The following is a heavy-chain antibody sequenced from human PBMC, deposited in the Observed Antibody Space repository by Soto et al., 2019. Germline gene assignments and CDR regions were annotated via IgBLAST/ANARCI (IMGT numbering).Heavy chain of an antibody. D-gene: IGHD6-13*01. CDR1: GFTVSSNY. Sequence: GVSLRLSCAASGFTVSSNYMNWVRQAPGKGLEWVSLIYADGSTYYADSVKGRFTISRDNSRNTVYLHMNSLRPEDTAVYYCASLIPAAAAFDIWGRGTMVTVSS. V-gene: IGHV3-53*01. J-gene: IGHJ3*02. CDR3: ASLIPAAAAFDI. CDR2: IYADGST.